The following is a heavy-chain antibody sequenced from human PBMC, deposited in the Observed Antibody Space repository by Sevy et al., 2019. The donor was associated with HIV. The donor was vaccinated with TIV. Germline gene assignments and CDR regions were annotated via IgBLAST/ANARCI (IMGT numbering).Heavy chain of an antibody. CDR2: ISYDGSNK. D-gene: IGHD2-8*02. Sequence: GGSLRLSCAASGFTFSSYAMHWVRQAPGKGLEWVAVISYDGSNKYYAHSVKGRFTISRDNSKSTLYLQMNSLRAEDTAVYYCAREVVYARSFDYWGQGTLVTVSS. CDR3: AREVVYARSFDY. CDR1: GFTFSSYA. V-gene: IGHV3-30-3*01. J-gene: IGHJ4*02.